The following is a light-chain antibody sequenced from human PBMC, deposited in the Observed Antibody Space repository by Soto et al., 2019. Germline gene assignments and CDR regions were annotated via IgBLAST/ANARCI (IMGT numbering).Light chain of an antibody. Sequence: DVQMNQSPYSMSASVGDRVTITCRASQNIRSYLNWYQQKPGQAPKFLIYAASRLQRGVPSRFSGGGSGTDFPLTISSLEPEDFATYYCQQRYSTPPLTFGGGTKVEIK. CDR3: QQRYSTPPLT. CDR2: AAS. CDR1: QNIRSY. V-gene: IGKV1-39*01. J-gene: IGKJ4*01.